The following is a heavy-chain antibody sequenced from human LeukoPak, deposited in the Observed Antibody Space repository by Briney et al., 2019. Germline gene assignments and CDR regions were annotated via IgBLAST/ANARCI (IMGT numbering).Heavy chain of an antibody. CDR3: ARGRDYYGSGSYDY. D-gene: IGHD3-10*01. J-gene: IGHJ4*02. CDR2: INHSGST. Sequence: PSGTLSLTCTVSGDSVSSGNYYWSWIRQPPGKGLEWIGEINHSGSTNYNPSLKSRVTISVDTSKNQFSLKLSSVTAADTAVYYCARGRDYYGSGSYDYWGQGTLVTVSS. V-gene: IGHV4-39*07. CDR1: GDSVSSGNYY.